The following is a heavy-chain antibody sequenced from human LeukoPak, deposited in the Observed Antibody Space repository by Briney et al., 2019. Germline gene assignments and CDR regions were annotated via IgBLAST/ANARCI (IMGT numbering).Heavy chain of an antibody. Sequence: ASVKVSCKGSGGSFSSYAISWVRQAPGQGLEWVGIINPSGDSRSYAQKFQGRDTMTRDTSTSTVFMDLSSLRSEDTAVYYCASPNELNGARPLDYWGQGTRVTVSS. CDR3: ASPNELNGARPLDY. J-gene: IGHJ4*02. CDR2: INPSGDSR. V-gene: IGHV1-46*01. D-gene: IGHD4/OR15-4a*01. CDR1: GGSFSSYA.